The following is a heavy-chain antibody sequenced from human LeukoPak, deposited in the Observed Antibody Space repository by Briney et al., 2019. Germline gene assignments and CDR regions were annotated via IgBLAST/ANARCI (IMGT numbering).Heavy chain of an antibody. CDR3: ARDRLLGHFDY. J-gene: IGHJ4*02. CDR2: IYTSGST. Sequence: SETLSLTCTVSGGSISSSSYYWGWIRQPPGKGLEWIGRIYTSGSTNYNPSLESRVTMSVDTSKNQFSLRLSSVTAADTAVYYCARDRLLGHFDYWGQGTLVTVSS. CDR1: GGSISSSSYY. D-gene: IGHD2/OR15-2a*01. V-gene: IGHV4-39*07.